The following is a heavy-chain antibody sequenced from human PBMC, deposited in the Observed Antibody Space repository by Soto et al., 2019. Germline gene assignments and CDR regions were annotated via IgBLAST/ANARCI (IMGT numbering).Heavy chain of an antibody. V-gene: IGHV1-18*01. CDR1: GYSVTNYG. J-gene: IGHJ2*01. Sequence: QDQQVPSGAEVKKPGASVTVSCKASGYSVTNYGMSWVRQAPGQGLECMGWSSGSNGDTHHAQNYQGSVHISTDTLTNTAYMQLRSLRSYDTAVYYCARCYCSVGSCFSCWHFDRCCRGSLGTVSS. D-gene: IGHD2-15*01. CDR2: SSGSNGDT. CDR3: ARCYCSVGSCFSCWHFDR.